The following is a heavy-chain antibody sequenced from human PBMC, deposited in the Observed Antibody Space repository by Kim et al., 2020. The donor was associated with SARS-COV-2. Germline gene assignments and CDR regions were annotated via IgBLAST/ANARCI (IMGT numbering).Heavy chain of an antibody. D-gene: IGHD3-9*01. CDR3: ARGRTADHILTGYYHYYYYYGMDV. Sequence: SETLSLTCAVYGGSFSGYYWRWIRQPPGKGLEWIGEINHSGSTNYNPSLKSRVTISVDTSKNQFSLKLSSVTAADTAVYYCARGRTADHILTGYYHYYYYYGMDVWGQGTTVTVSS. CDR2: INHSGST. CDR1: GGSFSGYY. J-gene: IGHJ6*02. V-gene: IGHV4-34*01.